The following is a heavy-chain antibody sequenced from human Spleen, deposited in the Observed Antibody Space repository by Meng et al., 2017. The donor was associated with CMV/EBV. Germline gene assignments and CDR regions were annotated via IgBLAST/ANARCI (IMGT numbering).Heavy chain of an antibody. D-gene: IGHD3-22*01. CDR3: ARHFGDSNGRRFDP. CDR1: GGSISSSSYY. CDR2: IYYSGST. J-gene: IGHJ5*02. V-gene: IGHV4-39*01. Sequence: SETLSLTCTVSGGSISSSSYYWGWIRQPPGKGLEWIASIYYSGSTYHNPSLRSRVTISVDTPKNKFSLRLSSVTAADTAVYYCARHFGDSNGRRFDPWGQGTLVTVSS.